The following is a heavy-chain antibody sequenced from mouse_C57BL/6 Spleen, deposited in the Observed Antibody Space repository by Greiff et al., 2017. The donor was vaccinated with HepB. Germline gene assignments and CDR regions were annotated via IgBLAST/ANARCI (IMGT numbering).Heavy chain of an antibody. CDR1: GYTFTSYW. V-gene: IGHV1-52*01. CDR3: ARQNYGGGYYAMDY. D-gene: IGHD1-1*01. Sequence: QVQLKQPGAELVRPGSSVKLSCKASGYTFTSYWMHWVKQRPIQGLEWIGNIDPSDSETHYNQKFKDKATLTVDKSSSTAYMQLSSLTSEDSAVYYCARQNYGGGYYAMDYWGQGTSVTVSS. J-gene: IGHJ4*01. CDR2: IDPSDSET.